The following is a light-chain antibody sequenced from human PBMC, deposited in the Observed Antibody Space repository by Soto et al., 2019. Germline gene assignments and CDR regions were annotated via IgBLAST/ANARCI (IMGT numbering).Light chain of an antibody. J-gene: IGKJ1*01. V-gene: IGKV3-11*01. CDR1: QSVSSY. CDR2: DAS. CDR3: QQRRRT. Sequence: EIVLTQSPATLSLSPGERATLSCRASQSVSSYLAWYQQKPGQAPRLLIYDASNRATGIPARFSGSGSGTDFTLTISSLEPEDFAVYYCQQRRRTFGQGTKVDIK.